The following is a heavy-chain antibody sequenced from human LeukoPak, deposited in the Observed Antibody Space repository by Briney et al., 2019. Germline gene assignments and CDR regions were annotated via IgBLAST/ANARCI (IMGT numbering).Heavy chain of an antibody. V-gene: IGHV3-48*01. CDR3: VRDKDWGFDS. D-gene: IGHD7-27*01. CDR1: GFTFTSYT. Sequence: GVSLRLSCAASGFTFTSYTMNWVRQAPGKGLEWVSHIGTGTSTVGYADSIKGRFTISRDNAKNSVDLQMSSLRVDDSAVYYCVRDKDWGFDSWGQGTLVTVSS. J-gene: IGHJ4*02. CDR2: IGTGTSTV.